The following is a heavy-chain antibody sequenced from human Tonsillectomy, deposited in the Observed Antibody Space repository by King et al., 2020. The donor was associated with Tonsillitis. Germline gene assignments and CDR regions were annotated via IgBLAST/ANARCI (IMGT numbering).Heavy chain of an antibody. CDR3: AKAAYYSDSSGSDY. J-gene: IGHJ4*02. Sequence: QLVQSGAEVKKPGASVEVSCKASGYSFTGYYMHWVRQAPGQGLEWMGWINPNSGGTNYAQKFQGRVTMTRDTSISTAYMELSRLRSDDTAVYYCAKAAYYSDSSGSDYWGQGTLVTVSS. CDR1: GYSFTGYY. V-gene: IGHV1-2*02. D-gene: IGHD3-22*01. CDR2: INPNSGGT.